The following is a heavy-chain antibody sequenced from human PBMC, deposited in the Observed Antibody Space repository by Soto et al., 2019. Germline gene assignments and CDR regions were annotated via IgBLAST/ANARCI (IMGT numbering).Heavy chain of an antibody. CDR1: GYSFTNYA. Sequence: ASVKVSCKASGYSFTNYAMHWVRQAPGQGLEWMGWINAGNGNTKYSQKFQGRVTITRDTSASTLYMELSSLRSEDTAVYYCARDYWSDYYNGMDVWGQGTTVTSP. V-gene: IGHV1-3*01. CDR2: INAGNGNT. D-gene: IGHD3-3*01. CDR3: ARDYWSDYYNGMDV. J-gene: IGHJ6*02.